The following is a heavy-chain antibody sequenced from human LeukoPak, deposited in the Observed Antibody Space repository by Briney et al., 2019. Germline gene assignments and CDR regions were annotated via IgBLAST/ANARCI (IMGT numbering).Heavy chain of an antibody. J-gene: IGHJ4*02. CDR3: TRTGGSDTGQFDY. Sequence: ASVKFSCKASGYTFTSYAMHWVRQAPGQRLEWMGWINAGNGNTKYSQKFQGRVAFTRDTSASTAYMELTSLRSEDTAVYYCTRTGGSDTGQFDYWGQGTLVTVSS. CDR2: INAGNGNT. D-gene: IGHD1-1*01. V-gene: IGHV1-3*01. CDR1: GYTFTSYA.